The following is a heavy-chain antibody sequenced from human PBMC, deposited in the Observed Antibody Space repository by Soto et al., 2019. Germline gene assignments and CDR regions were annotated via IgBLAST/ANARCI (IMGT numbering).Heavy chain of an antibody. CDR2: ISYDGSNK. J-gene: IGHJ4*02. CDR1: GFTFSSYG. D-gene: IGHD3-16*01. V-gene: IGHV3-30*18. CDR3: AKVDTGGAPTDY. Sequence: PGGSLRLSCAASGFTFSSYGMHWVRQAPGKGLEWVAVISYDGSNKYYADSVKGRFTISRDNSKNTLYLQMNSLRAEDTAVYYCAKVDTGGAPTDYWGQGTLVTVSS.